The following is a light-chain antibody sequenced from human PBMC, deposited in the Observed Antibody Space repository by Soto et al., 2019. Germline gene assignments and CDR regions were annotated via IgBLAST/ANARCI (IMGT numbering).Light chain of an antibody. Sequence: EILFAQSPGTRSLSPVESATLSFSASQSVGRNYLAWFQHKPGQAPRLVIYDASNRATGVPDRFSGSGSGTDFTLTVTRLEPEDFAVYYCQQYAESPLTFGGGTKVDIK. V-gene: IGKV3-20*01. CDR3: QQYAESPLT. CDR2: DAS. J-gene: IGKJ4*01. CDR1: QSVGRNY.